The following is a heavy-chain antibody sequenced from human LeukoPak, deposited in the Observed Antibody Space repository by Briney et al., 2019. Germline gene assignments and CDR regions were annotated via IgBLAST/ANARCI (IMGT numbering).Heavy chain of an antibody. Sequence: PGGSLRLSCAASGFTFSSYAMSWVRQAPGKGLEWVSGISGSGYSTYYADSVKGRFTISRDNSKNTLYLQMNSLRVEDTAVYYCASLMNYDILTGFLYYWGQGTLVTVSS. D-gene: IGHD3-9*01. J-gene: IGHJ4*02. V-gene: IGHV3-23*01. CDR1: GFTFSSYA. CDR3: ASLMNYDILTGFLYY. CDR2: ISGSGYST.